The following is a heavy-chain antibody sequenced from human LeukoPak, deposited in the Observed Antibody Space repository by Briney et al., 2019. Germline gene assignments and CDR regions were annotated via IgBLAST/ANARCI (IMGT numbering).Heavy chain of an antibody. CDR3: AKVVFAYYYDGSWHYYFDN. CDR1: GVTFSSYA. V-gene: IGHV3-30-3*02. Sequence: GRSLRLSCAASGVTFSSYAMHWVRQAPGKGREWVAVISYDGSNKYYADSVKGRVTISRDNSKNLLYLQMKSLRAEDTAVYYCAKVVFAYYYDGSWHYYFDNWGQGTLVTVSS. CDR2: ISYDGSNK. D-gene: IGHD3-22*01. J-gene: IGHJ4*02.